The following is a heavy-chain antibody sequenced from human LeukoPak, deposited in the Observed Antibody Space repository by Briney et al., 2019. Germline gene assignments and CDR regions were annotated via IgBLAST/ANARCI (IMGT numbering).Heavy chain of an antibody. Sequence: SETLSLTCTVSGGSISSSSYYWGWIRQPPGKGLEWIGSIYYSGSTYYNPSLKSRVTISVDTSKNQFSLKLSSVTAADTAVYYCARDRSYNWNYSFTYFDYWGQGTLVTVSS. J-gene: IGHJ4*02. V-gene: IGHV4-39*02. D-gene: IGHD1-7*01. CDR3: ARDRSYNWNYSFTYFDY. CDR2: IYYSGST. CDR1: GGSISSSSYY.